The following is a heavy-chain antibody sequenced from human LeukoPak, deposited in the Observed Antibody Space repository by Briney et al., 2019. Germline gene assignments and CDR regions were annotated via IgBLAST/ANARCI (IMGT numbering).Heavy chain of an antibody. D-gene: IGHD3-10*01. Sequence: GGSLRLSCAASGFTFSSYAMHWVRQAPGKGLEWVAVISYDGSNKYYADSVKGRFTISRDNSKNTLYLQMNSLRAEDTAVYYCARFPTTPRRSGGGDYWGQGTLVTVSS. CDR1: GFTFSSYA. J-gene: IGHJ4*02. CDR2: ISYDGSNK. V-gene: IGHV3-30-3*01. CDR3: ARFPTTPRRSGGGDY.